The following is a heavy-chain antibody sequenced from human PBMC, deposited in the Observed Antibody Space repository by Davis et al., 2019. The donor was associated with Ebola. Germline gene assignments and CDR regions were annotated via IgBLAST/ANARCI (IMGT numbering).Heavy chain of an antibody. D-gene: IGHD2-15*01. V-gene: IGHV1-69*06. CDR3: ALNDRDIVVVVAATHYYYGMDV. CDR2: IIPIFGTA. Sequence: SVKVSCKASGGTFGSYAISWVRQAPGQGLEWMGGIIPIFGTANYAQKFQGRVTITADKSTSTAYMELSSLRSEDTAVYYCALNDRDIVVVVAATHYYYGMDVWGQGTTVTVSS. J-gene: IGHJ6*02. CDR1: GGTFGSYA.